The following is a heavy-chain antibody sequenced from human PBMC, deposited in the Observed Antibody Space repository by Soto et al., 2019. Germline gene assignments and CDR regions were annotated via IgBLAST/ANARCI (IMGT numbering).Heavy chain of an antibody. D-gene: IGHD6-19*01. CDR2: ISGSDGST. Sequence: GGSLRLSCAASGFTFSSYAMSWVRQAPGKGLEWVSAISGSDGSTYYADSVKGRFTISRDNSKNTLYLQMNSLRAEDTAVYYCAKNPRVGIAVAGKYYFDYWGQGTLVTVSS. V-gene: IGHV3-23*01. J-gene: IGHJ4*02. CDR3: AKNPRVGIAVAGKYYFDY. CDR1: GFTFSSYA.